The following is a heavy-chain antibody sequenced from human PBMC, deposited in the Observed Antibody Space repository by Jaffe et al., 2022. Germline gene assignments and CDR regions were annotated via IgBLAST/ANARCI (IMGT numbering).Heavy chain of an antibody. CDR2: IIPILGIA. V-gene: IGHV1-69*08. D-gene: IGHD3-22*01. CDR1: GGTFSSYT. CDR3: ARDGGYYDSSGYYLPTTFDY. Sequence: QVQLVQSGAEVKKPGSSVKVSCKASGGTFSSYTISWVRQAPGQGLEWMGRIIPILGIANYAQKFQGRVTITADKSTSTAYMELSSLRSEDTAVYYCARDGGYYDSSGYYLPTTFDYWGQGTLVTVSS. J-gene: IGHJ4*02.